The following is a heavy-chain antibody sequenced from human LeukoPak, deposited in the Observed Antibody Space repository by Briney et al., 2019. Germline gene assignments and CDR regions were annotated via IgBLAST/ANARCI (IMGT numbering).Heavy chain of an antibody. CDR1: GGSISSYY. J-gene: IGHJ4*02. Sequence: SETLSLTCTVSGGSISSYYWSWLRQPPGKGLEWIGYIYYSGSTNYNPSLKSRVTISVDTSKNQFSLKLRSVTAADTAVYYCARVEFDGVAAAGSLDYWGQGILVTVSS. D-gene: IGHD6-13*01. CDR3: ARVEFDGVAAAGSLDY. V-gene: IGHV4-59*01. CDR2: IYYSGST.